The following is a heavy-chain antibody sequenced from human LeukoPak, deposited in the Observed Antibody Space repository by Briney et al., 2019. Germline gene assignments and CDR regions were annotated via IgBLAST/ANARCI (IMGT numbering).Heavy chain of an antibody. CDR2: INHSGST. V-gene: IGHV4-34*01. J-gene: IGHJ3*02. D-gene: IGHD6-19*01. CDR3: ARGSGWYGGAFDI. CDR1: GGSFSGYY. Sequence: SETLSLTCAVYGGSFSGYYWSWIRQPPGKGLEWVWEINHSGSTKYNPSLKSRVTISVDTSKNQFSLKLSSVTAADTAVYYCARGSGWYGGAFDIWGQGTMVTVSS.